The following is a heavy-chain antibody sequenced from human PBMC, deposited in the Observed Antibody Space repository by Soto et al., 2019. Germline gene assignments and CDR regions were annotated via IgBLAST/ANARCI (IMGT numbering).Heavy chain of an antibody. Sequence: ASVKVSCKASGYTFRGYGLTWVRQAPGQGLEYMGWISANNGDTNYLQKFQGRVTLTTATSTSTAYMELRSLRSDDTAVYYCARKPQGLALVHWGQGTLVTV. J-gene: IGHJ4*02. CDR3: ARKPQGLALVH. V-gene: IGHV1-18*01. D-gene: IGHD4-17*01. CDR1: GYTFRGYG. CDR2: ISANNGDT.